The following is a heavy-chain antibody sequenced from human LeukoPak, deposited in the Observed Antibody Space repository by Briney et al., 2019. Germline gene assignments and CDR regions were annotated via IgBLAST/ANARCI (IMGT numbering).Heavy chain of an antibody. J-gene: IGHJ5*02. CDR1: GGTFSSYA. CDR2: IIPIFGTA. D-gene: IGHD5-18*01. CDR3: ARGFEGEIQMNWFDP. V-gene: IGHV1-69*13. Sequence: SVTVSCTASGGTFSSYAISWVRQAPGQGLEWMGGIIPIFGTANYAQKFQSRATITADESTSTAYMELSSLRSEDTAVYYCARGFEGEIQMNWFDPWGQGTLVTVSS.